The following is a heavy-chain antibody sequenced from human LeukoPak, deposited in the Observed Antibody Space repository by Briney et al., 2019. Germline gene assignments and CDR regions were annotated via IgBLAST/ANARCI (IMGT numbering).Heavy chain of an antibody. V-gene: IGHV3-7*01. D-gene: IGHD3-10*01. J-gene: IGHJ4*02. Sequence: GGSLRLSCAASGFTFSSFWMTWVRQAPGKGLEWVATIQQDGSEKYYVDSVKGRFTISRDNAENSLSPQMNSLRAEDTAVYYCARGSSQHGSGFFDYWGQGTLVTVSS. CDR1: GFTFSSFW. CDR2: IQQDGSEK. CDR3: ARGSSQHGSGFFDY.